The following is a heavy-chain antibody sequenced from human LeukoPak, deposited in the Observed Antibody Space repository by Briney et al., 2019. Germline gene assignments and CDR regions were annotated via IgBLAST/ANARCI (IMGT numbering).Heavy chain of an antibody. D-gene: IGHD3-9*01. Sequence: GGSLRLSCAGSGFTFSSYSMNWVRQAPGKGLEWVSSISTSSLYIYYADSVKGRFTISRDNAKKSMYLQMNSLRAEDTAVYYCAKGSALDWYGAFDIWGQGTMVTVSS. CDR1: GFTFSSYS. CDR3: AKGSALDWYGAFDI. V-gene: IGHV3-21*01. J-gene: IGHJ3*02. CDR2: ISTSSLYI.